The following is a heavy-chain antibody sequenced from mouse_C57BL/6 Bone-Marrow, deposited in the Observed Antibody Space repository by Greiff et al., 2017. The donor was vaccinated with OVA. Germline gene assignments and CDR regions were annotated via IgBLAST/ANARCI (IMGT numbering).Heavy chain of an antibody. V-gene: IGHV1-81*01. CDR2: IYPRSGNT. CDR1: GYTFTSYG. CDR3: AREGGYYED. J-gene: IGHJ2*01. D-gene: IGHD2-3*01. Sequence: VQVVESGAELARPGASVKLSCKASGYTFTSYGISWVKQRTGQGLEWIGEIYPRSGNTYYNEKFKGKATLTADKSSSTAYMELRSLTSEDSAVYFCAREGGYYEDWGQGTTLTVSS.